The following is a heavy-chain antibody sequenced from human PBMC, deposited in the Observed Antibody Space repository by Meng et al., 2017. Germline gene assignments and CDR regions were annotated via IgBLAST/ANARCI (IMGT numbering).Heavy chain of an antibody. Sequence: IPLKESCPTPVKPSQTLTLTCLFSGVSLSTSGVGVGWIRQPPGKALEWLALIYWDDDKRYSPSLKSRLTITKDTSKNQVVLTMTNMDPVDTATYYCAHCLYSSSCDYWGQGTLVTVSS. CDR1: GVSLSTSGVG. CDR3: AHCLYSSSCDY. CDR2: IYWDDDK. J-gene: IGHJ4*02. V-gene: IGHV2-5*02. D-gene: IGHD6-13*01.